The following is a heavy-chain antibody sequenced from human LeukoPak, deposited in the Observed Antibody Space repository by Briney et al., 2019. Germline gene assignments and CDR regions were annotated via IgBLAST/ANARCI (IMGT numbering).Heavy chain of an antibody. V-gene: IGHV3-53*01. CDR3: ARGWYFEKFDY. CDR1: GFTFSNYA. Sequence: PGGSLRLSCAASGFTFSNYAMSWVRQAPGKGLEWVSVIYSGGSTYYADSVKGRFTISRDNSKNTLYLQMNSLRAEDTAVYYCARGWYFEKFDYWGQGTLVTVSS. J-gene: IGHJ4*02. CDR2: IYSGGST. D-gene: IGHD2-15*01.